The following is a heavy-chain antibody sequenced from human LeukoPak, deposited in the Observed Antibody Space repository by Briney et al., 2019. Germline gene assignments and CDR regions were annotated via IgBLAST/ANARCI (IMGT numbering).Heavy chain of an antibody. D-gene: IGHD3-16*01. CDR1: GYSFTSYW. Sequence: PGESLKISCKGSGYSFTSYWIGWVRQMPGKGLEWMGIIYPGDSDTRYSPSFQGQVTISADKSISTAYLQWSSLKASDTAMYYCARHRGLGYYYYYMDVWGKGTTVTVSS. CDR2: IYPGDSDT. CDR3: ARHRGLGYYYYYMDV. V-gene: IGHV5-51*01. J-gene: IGHJ6*03.